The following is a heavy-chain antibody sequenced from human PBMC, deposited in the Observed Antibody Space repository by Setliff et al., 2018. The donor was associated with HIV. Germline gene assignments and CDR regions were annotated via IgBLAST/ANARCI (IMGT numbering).Heavy chain of an antibody. J-gene: IGHJ6*03. CDR1: GGTFKNDV. CDR3: ARGSLLRRTVSNLFETVDYWDYYLDV. CDR2: ITPVCGTA. Sequence: ASVKVSCKASGGTFKNDVISWVRQAPGQGLEWMGGITPVCGTANYAQKFQGRVTIIADESTSTAYMEISNLRSEDTAVYYCARGSLLRRTVSNLFETVDYWDYYLDVWGKGTTVTVSS. D-gene: IGHD4-17*01. V-gene: IGHV1-69*13.